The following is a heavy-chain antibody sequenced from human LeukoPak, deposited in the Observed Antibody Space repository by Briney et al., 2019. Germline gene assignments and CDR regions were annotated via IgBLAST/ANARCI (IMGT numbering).Heavy chain of an antibody. Sequence: PGGSLRLSCAASGFTFSSYGMHWVRQAPGKGLEWVAFIRYDGNDKYYADSVKGRFTISRDNSKNPLYLQMNSLRAEDTAVYYCAKTRVDQFGGRYNWFDPWGQGTLVTVSS. CDR3: AKTRVDQFGGRYNWFDP. CDR2: IRYDGNDK. CDR1: GFTFSSYG. V-gene: IGHV3-30*02. J-gene: IGHJ5*02. D-gene: IGHD3-16*01.